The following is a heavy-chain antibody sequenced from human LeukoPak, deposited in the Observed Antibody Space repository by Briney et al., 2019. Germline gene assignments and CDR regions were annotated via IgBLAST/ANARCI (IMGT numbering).Heavy chain of an antibody. V-gene: IGHV3-74*01. CDR2: SNSDGSST. CDR1: GFTFKAYW. Sequence: GGSLRLSCAASGFTFKAYWMHWVRQAPGKGLVWVSHSNSDGSSTSYADSVRGRFTISSDNAKNTLYLQMNSLRAEDTAVYYCARDLKGPVNDVFDMWGKGTMVTASS. CDR3: ARDLKGPVNDVFDM. J-gene: IGHJ3*02. D-gene: IGHD4-23*01.